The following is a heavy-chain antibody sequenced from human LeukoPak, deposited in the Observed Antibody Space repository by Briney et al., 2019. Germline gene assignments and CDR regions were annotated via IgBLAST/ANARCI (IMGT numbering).Heavy chain of an antibody. D-gene: IGHD3-10*01. CDR1: GFTFSSYE. CDR2: ISSSGSNI. Sequence: GGSLRLSCAASGFTFSSYEMNWVRQAPGKGVEWVSYISSSGSNIYYADSVKGRFTISRDNDKNSVYLKMNSLRAEDTAVYYCARTYYYGSGSNYYYYYYMDVWGKGTTVTISS. CDR3: ARTYYYGSGSNYYYYYYMDV. V-gene: IGHV3-48*03. J-gene: IGHJ6*03.